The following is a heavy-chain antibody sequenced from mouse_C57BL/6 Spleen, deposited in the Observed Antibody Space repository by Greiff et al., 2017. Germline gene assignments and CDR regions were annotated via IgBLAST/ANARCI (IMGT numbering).Heavy chain of an antibody. CDR2: IDPSDSYT. J-gene: IGHJ1*03. CDR3: ARWRYGPWYFDV. Sequence: QVHVKQPGAELVKPGASVKLSCKASGYTFTSYWMQWVKQRPGQGLEWIGEIDPSDSYTNCNQKFKGKATLTVDASSSTAYMQLSSLTSEDSAVYYCARWRYGPWYFDVWGTGTTVTVSS. CDR1: GYTFTSYW. D-gene: IGHD2-10*02. V-gene: IGHV1-50*01.